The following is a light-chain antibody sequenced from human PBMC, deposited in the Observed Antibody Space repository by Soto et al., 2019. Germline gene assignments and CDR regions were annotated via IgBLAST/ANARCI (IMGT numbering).Light chain of an antibody. CDR3: QQGHNWPLA. V-gene: IGKV3-15*01. CDR1: QSIATE. Sequence: EIVMTQSPATLSVSTGVRATLSCRASQSIATELAWDQKKPGQPPRLLIYSASTRATGVPARFTGSGSGSEFTLTISGLQSEDFAVYYCQQGHNWPLAFGQGTRLEI. CDR2: SAS. J-gene: IGKJ2*01.